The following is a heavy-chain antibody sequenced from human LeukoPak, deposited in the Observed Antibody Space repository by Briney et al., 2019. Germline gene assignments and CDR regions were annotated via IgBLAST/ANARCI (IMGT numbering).Heavy chain of an antibody. V-gene: IGHV1-24*01. CDR2: FDPEDGET. J-gene: IGHJ4*02. Sequence: PWASVKVSCKVSGYTLTELSMHWVRQAPGKGLEWMGGFDPEDGETIYAQKFQGRVTMTEDTSTDTAYMELSSLRSEDTAAYYCATSQGYSYGYVYWGQGTLVTVSS. D-gene: IGHD5-18*01. CDR3: ATSQGYSYGYVY. CDR1: GYTLTELS.